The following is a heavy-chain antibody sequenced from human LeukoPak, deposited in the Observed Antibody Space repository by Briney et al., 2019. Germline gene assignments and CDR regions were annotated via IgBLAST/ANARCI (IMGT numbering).Heavy chain of an antibody. D-gene: IGHD3-10*01. CDR2: IYPGVSDT. Sequence: TGESLKISCKGSGYSFTTYWIAWVRQMPGKGLEWMGIIYPGVSDTTYSPSFQGQVTISADKSINTASLQWSSLKASDTAMYYCARHGMVRGVTQPYYYYYMDVWGKGTTVTVSS. J-gene: IGHJ6*03. CDR1: GYSFTTYW. V-gene: IGHV5-51*01. CDR3: ARHGMVRGVTQPYYYYYMDV.